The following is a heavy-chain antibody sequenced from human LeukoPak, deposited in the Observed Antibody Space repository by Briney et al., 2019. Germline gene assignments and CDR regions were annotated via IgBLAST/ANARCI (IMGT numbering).Heavy chain of an antibody. D-gene: IGHD1-1*01. CDR1: GGSFSGYY. CDR2: VLYSGTT. CDR3: ARRGKTGPLNWFDP. Sequence: PSETLSLTCAVYGGSFSGYYWGWIRQPPGKGLEWIGSVLYSGTTYNNPSLKSRITISVDTSKNQFSLKLSSVTAADTAVYYCARRGKTGPLNWFDPWGQGTLVTVSS. J-gene: IGHJ5*02. V-gene: IGHV4-34*12.